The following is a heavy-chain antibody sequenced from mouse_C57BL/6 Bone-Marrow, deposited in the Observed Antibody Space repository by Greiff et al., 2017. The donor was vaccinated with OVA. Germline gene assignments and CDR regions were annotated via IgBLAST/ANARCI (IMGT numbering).Heavy chain of an antibody. V-gene: IGHV1-61*01. D-gene: IGHD2-5*01. CDR3: AREGDSNYD. CDR1: GYTFSSYW. J-gene: IGHJ3*01. Sequence: QVQLLQPGAELVRPGSSVKLSCKASGYTFSSYWMAWVKQRPGQGLEWIGNIYPSDSETHYNQKFKDKATLSVDKSSSTAYMQLSSLTSEDSAVYYCAREGDSNYDWGQGTLVTVSA. CDR2: IYPSDSET.